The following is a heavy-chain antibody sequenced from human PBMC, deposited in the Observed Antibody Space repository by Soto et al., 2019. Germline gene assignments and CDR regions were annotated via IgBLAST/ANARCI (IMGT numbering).Heavy chain of an antibody. CDR3: AREGAVAVTSYYGMGV. D-gene: IGHD6-19*01. V-gene: IGHV1-18*01. J-gene: IGHJ6*02. CDR2: ISAYNGNT. CDR1: GYTFTSYG. Sequence: QVQLVQSGAEVKKPGASVKVSCKASGYTFTSYGISWVRQAPGQGLEWMGWISAYNGNTNYAQKLQGRVTMTTDTPTNTASRERGDLRYDATAVDYCAREGAVAVTSYYGMGVWGQGTPVTVSS.